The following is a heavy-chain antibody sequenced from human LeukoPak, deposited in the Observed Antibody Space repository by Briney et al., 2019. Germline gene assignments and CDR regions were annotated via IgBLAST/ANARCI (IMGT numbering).Heavy chain of an antibody. CDR3: ARDNDWAFDY. D-gene: IGHD1-1*01. Sequence: GRSLRLSCAASGFTFSSYAMHWVRQAPGKGLEWVAVISYDGSNKYYADSVKGRFTISRDNSKNTLYLQMNSLRAEDTAVYYCARDNDWAFDYWGQGTLVTVAS. J-gene: IGHJ4*02. CDR1: GFTFSSYA. V-gene: IGHV3-30-3*01. CDR2: ISYDGSNK.